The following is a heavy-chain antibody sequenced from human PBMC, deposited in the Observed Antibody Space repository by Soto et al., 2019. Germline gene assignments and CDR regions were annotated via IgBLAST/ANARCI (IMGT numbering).Heavy chain of an antibody. Sequence: LRLSCAASGFTFSSYAMSWVRQAPGKGLEWVSVISGSGGTTYYSDSVKGRFTISRDNSKNTLYLQMNSLRAEDTALYYCAKAARDFWQGYCPEYGGQRTPFTVSS. D-gene: IGHD3-3*01. CDR3: AKAARDFWQGYCPEY. CDR1: GFTFSSYA. CDR2: ISGSGGTT. V-gene: IGHV3-23*01. J-gene: IGHJ4*02.